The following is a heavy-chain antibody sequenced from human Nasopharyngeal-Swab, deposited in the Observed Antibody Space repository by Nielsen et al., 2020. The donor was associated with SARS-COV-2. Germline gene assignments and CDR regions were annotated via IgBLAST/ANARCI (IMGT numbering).Heavy chain of an antibody. CDR1: GFTFDDYA. Sequence: SPKISCAASGFTFDDYAMHWVRQAPGKGLEWVSGISWNSGSIGYADSVKGRFTISRDNAKNSLYLQMNSLRAEDTALYYCAKGGIITMVRGATNWGQGTLVTVSS. D-gene: IGHD3-10*01. V-gene: IGHV3-9*01. J-gene: IGHJ4*02. CDR3: AKGGIITMVRGATN. CDR2: ISWNSGSI.